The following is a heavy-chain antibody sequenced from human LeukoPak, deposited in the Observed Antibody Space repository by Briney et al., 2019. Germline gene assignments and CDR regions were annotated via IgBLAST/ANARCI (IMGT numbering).Heavy chain of an antibody. D-gene: IGHD6-6*01. CDR3: ATWDSSSSLALYYYMDV. V-gene: IGHV1-24*01. CDR1: GYTLTELS. Sequence: GASVKVSCKVSGYTLTELSMHWVRQAPGKGLEWMGGFDPEDGETIYAQKFQGRVTMTEDTSTDTACMELSSLRSEDTAVYYCATWDSSSSLALYYYMDVWGKGTTVTVSS. CDR2: FDPEDGET. J-gene: IGHJ6*03.